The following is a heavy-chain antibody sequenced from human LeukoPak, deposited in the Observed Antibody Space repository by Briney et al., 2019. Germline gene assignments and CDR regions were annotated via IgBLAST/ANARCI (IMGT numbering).Heavy chain of an antibody. D-gene: IGHD5-24*01. CDR2: IKQDGSKK. J-gene: IGHJ4*02. CDR1: GFPFSSYW. Sequence: GGSLRLSCVASGFPFSSYWMTWVRQAPGKGLEWVANIKQDGSKKSYVDSVKGRFTISGDNAKNSLYLQMNSLRAEDTAKYYCTRVGYIDEGIDYWGQGTLVTVSS. V-gene: IGHV3-7*04. CDR3: TRVGYIDEGIDY.